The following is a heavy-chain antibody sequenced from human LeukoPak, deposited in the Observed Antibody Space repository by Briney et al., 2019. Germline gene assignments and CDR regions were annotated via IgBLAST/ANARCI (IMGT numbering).Heavy chain of an antibody. D-gene: IGHD1-26*01. CDR1: GYSISNYYF. J-gene: IGHJ2*01. V-gene: IGHV4-38-2*01. CDR2: NQHSGNS. CDR3: ARVPIMGSGSYSNWYFDL. Sequence: SETLSLTCAVSGYSISNYYFWGLIRQPPGEGLELVGGNQHSGNSYYNPALMSRVTISVDTSKNQFSLRLRSVTAADTDVYHCARVPIMGSGSYSNWYFDLWGRGTLVTVSS.